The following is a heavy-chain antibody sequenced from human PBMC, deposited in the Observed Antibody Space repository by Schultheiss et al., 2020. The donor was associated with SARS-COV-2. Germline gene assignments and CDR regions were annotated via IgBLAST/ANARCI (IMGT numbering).Heavy chain of an antibody. CDR3: ARDRTGKVGATLPDY. CDR2: ISSSSSYI. V-gene: IGHV3-21*05. Sequence: GGSLRLSCAASGFTFSSYAMSWVRQAPGKGLEWVSYISSSSSYIYYADSVKGRFTISRDNAKNSLYLQMNSLRAEDTAVYYCARDRTGKVGATLPDYWGQGTLVTVSS. D-gene: IGHD1-26*01. CDR1: GFTFSSYA. J-gene: IGHJ4*02.